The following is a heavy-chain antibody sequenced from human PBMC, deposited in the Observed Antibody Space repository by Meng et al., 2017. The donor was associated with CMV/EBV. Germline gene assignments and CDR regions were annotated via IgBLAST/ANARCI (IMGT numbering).Heavy chain of an antibody. Sequence: SGGTFSSYDIRWVRQATGQGLEWMGGIIPIFGTANYAQKCQGRVTITTDESTSTAYMELSSLRSEDTAVYYCATPSAGYSSSWYDYWGQGTLVTVSS. D-gene: IGHD6-13*01. V-gene: IGHV1-69*05. CDR2: IIPIFGTA. CDR1: GGTFSSYD. J-gene: IGHJ4*02. CDR3: ATPSAGYSSSWYDY.